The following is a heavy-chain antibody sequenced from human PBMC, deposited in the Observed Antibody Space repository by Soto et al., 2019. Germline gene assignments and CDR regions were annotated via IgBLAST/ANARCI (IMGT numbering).Heavy chain of an antibody. CDR1: GFTFSSYS. CDR2: ISSSSSTI. D-gene: IGHD5-18*01. Sequence: PGGSLILSCAASGFTFSSYSMNWVRQAPGKGLEWVSYISSSSSTIYYADSVKGRFTISRDNAKNSLYLQMNSLRDEDTAVYYCARDREIQLWLFHDYWGQGTLVTVSS. J-gene: IGHJ4*02. CDR3: ARDREIQLWLFHDY. V-gene: IGHV3-48*02.